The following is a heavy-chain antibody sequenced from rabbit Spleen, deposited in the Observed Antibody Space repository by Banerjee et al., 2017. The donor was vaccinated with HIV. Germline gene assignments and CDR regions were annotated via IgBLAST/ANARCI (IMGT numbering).Heavy chain of an antibody. Sequence: TISSSYWICWVRQAPGKGLEWIACIYISSGSTYYASWAKGRFTISKTSSTTVTLQMTSLTAADTATYFCARNLENYAGSSYLDLWGPGTLVTVS. CDR3: ARNLENYAGSSYLDL. CDR2: IYISSGST. CDR1: TISSSYW. V-gene: IGHV1S45*01. J-gene: IGHJ4*01. D-gene: IGHD8-1*01.